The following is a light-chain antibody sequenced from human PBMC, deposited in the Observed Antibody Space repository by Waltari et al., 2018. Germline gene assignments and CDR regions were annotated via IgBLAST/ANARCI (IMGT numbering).Light chain of an antibody. J-gene: IGLJ3*02. V-gene: IGLV2-8*01. CDR2: EVS. Sequence: QSVLTQPPSASGSPGQSVTISCTGTSGDVGGYNSVSWYQQRPGKVPKLMISEVSKRPSGVPDRFSGSKSGNTASLTVSGLQAEDEAQYYCSSYGGSNNWVFGGGTKLTVL. CDR3: SSYGGSNNWV. CDR1: SGDVGGYNS.